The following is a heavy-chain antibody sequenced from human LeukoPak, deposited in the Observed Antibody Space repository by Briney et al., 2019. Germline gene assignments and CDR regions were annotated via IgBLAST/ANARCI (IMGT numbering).Heavy chain of an antibody. CDR2: MNPNRGNT. Sequence: GASVKVSRKASGYTLTRYVINWVREAPGQALEWVGWMNPNRGNTGYAQNIQGRVTMARNTSISTAYMRISSLRSEDTAVYYCARVPAKIYCSSTSCYSGWFDSWGQGTLVTVSS. D-gene: IGHD2-2*01. CDR1: GYTLTRYV. J-gene: IGHJ5*01. CDR3: ARVPAKIYCSSTSCYSGWFDS. V-gene: IGHV1-8*01.